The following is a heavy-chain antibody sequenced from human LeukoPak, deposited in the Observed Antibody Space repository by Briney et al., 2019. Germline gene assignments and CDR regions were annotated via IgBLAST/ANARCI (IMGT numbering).Heavy chain of an antibody. CDR3: ARDRLAVADY. Sequence: PGGSLRLSCAASGFTFSSYSMNWVRQAPGKGLEWVSSISSSSSYIYYADSVKGLFTTSRDNAKNSLYLQMNSLRAEDTAVYYCARDRLAVADYWGQGTLVTVSS. D-gene: IGHD6-19*01. CDR1: GFTFSSYS. V-gene: IGHV3-21*01. J-gene: IGHJ4*02. CDR2: ISSSSSYI.